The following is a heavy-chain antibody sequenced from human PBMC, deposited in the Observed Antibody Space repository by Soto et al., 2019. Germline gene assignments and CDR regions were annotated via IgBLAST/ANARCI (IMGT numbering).Heavy chain of an antibody. CDR1: EFTFSDYY. J-gene: IGHJ3*02. CDR2: ISGSSTFT. D-gene: IGHD3-10*01. V-gene: IGHV3-11*06. Sequence: GGSLRLSCAASEFTFSDYYMSWIRLAPGKGLEWISYISGSSTFTNHADSVKGRFTVSRDNTKNSMYLQLDSLRAEDTALYYCARVLTSSGSNAFDIWGQGTMVTVSS. CDR3: ARVLTSSGSNAFDI.